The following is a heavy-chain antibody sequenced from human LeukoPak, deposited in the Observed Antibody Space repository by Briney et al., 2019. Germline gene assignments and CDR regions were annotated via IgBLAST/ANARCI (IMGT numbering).Heavy chain of an antibody. CDR2: INHSGNT. J-gene: IGHJ4*02. CDR3: ARGGHRAAARLLVY. CDR1: GFTFSSYS. D-gene: IGHD6-13*01. Sequence: GSLRLSCAASGFTFSSYSMNWVRQPPGKGLEWIGEINHSGNTKYNPSVKSRVTISVDTFKNLFSLKLTSVTAADTAVYYCARGGHRAAARLLVYWGQGTLVTVSS. V-gene: IGHV4-34*01.